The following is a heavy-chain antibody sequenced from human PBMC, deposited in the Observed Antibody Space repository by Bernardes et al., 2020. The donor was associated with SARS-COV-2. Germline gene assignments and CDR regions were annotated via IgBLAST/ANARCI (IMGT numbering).Heavy chain of an antibody. CDR3: ARSWGRPGEMDV. J-gene: IGHJ6*04. D-gene: IGHD3-16*01. V-gene: IGHV4-59*01. Sequence: SETLSLTCTISGVSRGNYYWSWIRQSPGKGLDWLGYIHHSGNSKYEPSLRSRITLSLDTSKNQFSLRLTSVTSADTAVYYCARSWGRPGEMDVWGEGTTVTVSS. CDR1: GVSRGNYY. CDR2: IHHSGNS.